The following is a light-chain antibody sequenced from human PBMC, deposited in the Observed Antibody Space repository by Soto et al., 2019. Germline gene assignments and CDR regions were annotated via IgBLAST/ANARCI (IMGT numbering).Light chain of an antibody. J-gene: IGKJ1*01. CDR1: QSISSW. V-gene: IGKV1-5*03. Sequence: DIQMTQSPSTLSASVGDRVTITCRASQSISSWLAWYQQKPGKAPKLLIYKASSLESGVPSRFSGSGSGTEFTLTISSLQPDDLATYYCQQYNNYPWTFGHGTKVEIK. CDR3: QQYNNYPWT. CDR2: KAS.